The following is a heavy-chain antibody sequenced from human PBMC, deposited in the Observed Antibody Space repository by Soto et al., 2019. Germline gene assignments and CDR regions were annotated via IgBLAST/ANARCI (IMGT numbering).Heavy chain of an antibody. CDR3: ASTTYSDFRSRWQYYYGMDV. J-gene: IGHJ6*02. D-gene: IGHD3-3*01. V-gene: IGHV3-23*01. Sequence: GGSLRLSCAASGFTFSSYAMSWVRQAPGKGLEWVSVVSGSGGSTYYADSVKRRFTISRDNSKNTLYLQLNSLPAEDTAVYYCASTTYSDFRSRWQYYYGMDVWGQGTTVTVSS. CDR1: GFTFSSYA. CDR2: VSGSGGST.